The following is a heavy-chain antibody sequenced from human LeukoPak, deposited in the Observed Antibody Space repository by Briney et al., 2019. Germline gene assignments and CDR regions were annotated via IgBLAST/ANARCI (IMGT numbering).Heavy chain of an antibody. V-gene: IGHV4-4*02. CDR1: GGSTSSGFW. Sequence: PSETLSLTCVVSGGSTSSGFWWSWVRQPPGKGLEWIGEIHHSGRTNYNPSLKSRVTIPVDKSKNQFSLNLSSVTATDTAVYLCARNAYYSADCWDQGTLVTVSS. J-gene: IGHJ4*02. CDR3: ARNAYYSADC. CDR2: IHHSGRT. D-gene: IGHD2/OR15-2a*01.